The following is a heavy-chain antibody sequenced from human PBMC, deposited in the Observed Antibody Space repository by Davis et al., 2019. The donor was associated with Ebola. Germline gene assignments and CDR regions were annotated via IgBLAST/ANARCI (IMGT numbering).Heavy chain of an antibody. V-gene: IGHV3-30*04. J-gene: IGHJ6*02. CDR1: GFTFSSYA. Sequence: GESLKISCAASGFTFSSYAMHWVRQAPGKGLEWVAVISYDGSNKYYADSVKGRFTISRDNSKNTLYLQMNSLRAEDTAVYYCAREPGYYYYGMDVWGQGTTVTVSS. CDR3: AREPGYYYYGMDV. CDR2: ISYDGSNK. D-gene: IGHD2-2*01.